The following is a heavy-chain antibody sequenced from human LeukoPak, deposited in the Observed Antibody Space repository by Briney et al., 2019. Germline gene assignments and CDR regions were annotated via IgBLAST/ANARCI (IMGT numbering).Heavy chain of an antibody. CDR3: ARGRPPHRFTYGIREDSYYFDY. D-gene: IGHD5-18*01. CDR1: GGSITNTNYY. Sequence: QSSETLSLTCTVSGGSITNTNYYWAWIRQPPGKGLEWIGEINNNRNTNYNPSLKSRGAVSIDTSKNQFSLRLTSVTAADTAFYYCARGRPPHRFTYGIREDSYYFDYWGQGTLVTVSS. J-gene: IGHJ4*02. CDR2: INNNRNT. V-gene: IGHV4-39*07.